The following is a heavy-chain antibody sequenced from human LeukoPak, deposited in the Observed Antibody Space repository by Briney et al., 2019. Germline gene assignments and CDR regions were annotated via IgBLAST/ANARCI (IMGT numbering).Heavy chain of an antibody. CDR1: RGSFRGYY. CDR2: INHSGST. Sequence: SETLSLTCAVYRGSFRGYYWSWIRQPPGKGLEWIGEINHSGSTNYNPSLKSRVTISVDTSKNQFSLKLSSVTAADTAVYYCARGEGYSYGYPYWGQGTLVTVSS. CDR3: ARGEGYSYGYPY. D-gene: IGHD5-18*01. V-gene: IGHV4-34*01. J-gene: IGHJ4*02.